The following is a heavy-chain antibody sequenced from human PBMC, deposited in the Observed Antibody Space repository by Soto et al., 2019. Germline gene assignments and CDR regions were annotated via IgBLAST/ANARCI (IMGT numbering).Heavy chain of an antibody. D-gene: IGHD3-10*01. Sequence: ASVKVSCKASGYTFTGYYMHWVRQAPGQGLEWMGWINPNSGGTNYAQKFQGWVTMTRDTSISTAYMELSRLRSADTAVYYCASHQYYPYGGFDYWGQGTLVTVSS. CDR3: ASHQYYPYGGFDY. CDR2: INPNSGGT. V-gene: IGHV1-2*04. J-gene: IGHJ4*02. CDR1: GYTFTGYY.